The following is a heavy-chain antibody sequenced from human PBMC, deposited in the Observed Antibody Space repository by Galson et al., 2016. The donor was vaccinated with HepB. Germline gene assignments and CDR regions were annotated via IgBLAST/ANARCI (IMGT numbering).Heavy chain of an antibody. V-gene: IGHV5-51*01. Sequence: QSGAEVKKPGESLKISCKGSGYSFSSYWIGWVRQMPGKDLEWMGIISPGDSDTRYSPSFQGPVTISVDKAINTAYMQWSSLKASDSGIYYCARRPPITGRSGHYFDSWGQGTLVTVSS. CDR2: ISPGDSDT. CDR1: GYSFSSYW. J-gene: IGHJ4*02. D-gene: IGHD1-20*01. CDR3: ARRPPITGRSGHYFDS.